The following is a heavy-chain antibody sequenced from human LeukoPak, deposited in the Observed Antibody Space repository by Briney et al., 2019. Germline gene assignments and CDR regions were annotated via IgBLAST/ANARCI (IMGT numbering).Heavy chain of an antibody. V-gene: IGHV4-30-4*08. CDR2: IFYSGST. CDR1: GGSISSGDSY. CDR3: ARGGGYCSSTSCLPLDY. D-gene: IGHD2-2*01. J-gene: IGHJ4*02. Sequence: SQTLSLTCTVSGGSISSGDSYWSWIRQPPGEGLGWIGYIFYSGSTYYNPSLKSRVTISVDTSNNQFSLKLSSVTAADTAVYYGARGGGYCSSTSCLPLDYWGQGTLVTVSS.